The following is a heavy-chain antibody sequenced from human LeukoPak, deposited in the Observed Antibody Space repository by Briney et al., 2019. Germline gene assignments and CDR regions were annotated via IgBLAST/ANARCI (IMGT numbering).Heavy chain of an antibody. Sequence: PSETLSLTCAVSGDSISSSSYFWGWIRQPPGKGLEWIGNIYYRGTTYSDPSLKSRVTISMDTSKNQFSLKLSSVTAADTAVYYCARERLRGGNWFDPWGQGTLVTVSS. CDR3: ARERLRGGNWFDP. D-gene: IGHD3-10*01. CDR1: GDSISSSSYF. V-gene: IGHV4-39*07. CDR2: IYYRGTT. J-gene: IGHJ5*02.